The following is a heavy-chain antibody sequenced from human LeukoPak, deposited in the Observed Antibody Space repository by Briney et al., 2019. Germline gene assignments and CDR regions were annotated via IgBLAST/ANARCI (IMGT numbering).Heavy chain of an antibody. CDR3: ARDQSYYRV. Sequence: GGSLRLSCAASGFTFSDYYMTWIRQASGKGLEWVSGISVSSSAIYYADSVKGRFTISRDNAKNSLFLQMNSLRAEDTAVYYCARDQSYYRVWGQGTLVTVSS. V-gene: IGHV3-11*01. CDR1: GFTFSDYY. CDR2: ISVSSSAI. J-gene: IGHJ4*02. D-gene: IGHD2-21*01.